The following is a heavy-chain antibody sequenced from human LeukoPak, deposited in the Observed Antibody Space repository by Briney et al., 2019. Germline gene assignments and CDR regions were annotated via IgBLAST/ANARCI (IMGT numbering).Heavy chain of an antibody. J-gene: IGHJ5*02. V-gene: IGHV2-5*02. CDR1: GFPLSTSGQG. D-gene: IGHD2-15*01. Sequence: ESGPTLVKPTQTLTLTCTFSGFPLSTSGQGVGWIGQPPGKALEWLALIYWDDDKRYSPSLKSRLTITKDTSKNQVVLTMTNMDPVDTATYYCAHRRGVGCCSGGICYSDGYNWFDPSGPGTLVTVSS. CDR3: AHRRGVGCCSGGICYSDGYNWFDP. CDR2: IYWDDDK.